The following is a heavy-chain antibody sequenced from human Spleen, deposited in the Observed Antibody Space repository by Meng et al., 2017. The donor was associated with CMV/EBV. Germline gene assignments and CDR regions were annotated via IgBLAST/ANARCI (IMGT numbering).Heavy chain of an antibody. V-gene: IGHV4-39*06. D-gene: IGHD4-17*01. J-gene: IGHJ4*02. CDR2: IYYSGST. Sequence: RRLRQGRGPGLGKLSWTLPLTCTFAGGSISSSSSYWGWIRQPPGKGLEWIGSIYYSGSTYYNPSLKSRVTISVDTSKNQFSLKLSSVTAADTAVYYCAKGLRPYGPFDYWGQGTLVTVSS. CDR3: AKGLRPYGPFDY. CDR1: GGSISSSSSY.